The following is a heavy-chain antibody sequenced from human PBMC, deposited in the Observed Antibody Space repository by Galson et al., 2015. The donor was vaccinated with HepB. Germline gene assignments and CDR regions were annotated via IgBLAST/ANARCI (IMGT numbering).Heavy chain of an antibody. CDR3: ANFRRYYYYAMDV. D-gene: IGHD1-14*01. Sequence: SLRLSCAASGFTFSSYDMHWVRQATGKGLEWVSAISGSGGSTYYADSVKGRFTISRDNSKNTLYLQMNNLRAEDTAVYYCANFRRYYYYAMDVWGQGTTVIVSS. CDR1: GFTFSSYD. CDR2: ISGSGGST. V-gene: IGHV3-23*01. J-gene: IGHJ6*02.